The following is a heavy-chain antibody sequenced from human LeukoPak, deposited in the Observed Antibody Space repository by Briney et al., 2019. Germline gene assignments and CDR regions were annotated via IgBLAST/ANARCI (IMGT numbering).Heavy chain of an antibody. J-gene: IGHJ4*02. V-gene: IGHV3-30*02. D-gene: IGHD5-18*01. CDR1: GFTFSSYG. Sequence: PGGSLRLSCAASGFTFSSYGMHWVRQAPGKGLEWVAFIRYDGSNKYYADSVKGRFTISRDNSKNTLYLQMNSLRAEDTALYYCAKEYSSPTPFLDYWGQGALVTVSS. CDR3: AKEYSSPTPFLDY. CDR2: IRYDGSNK.